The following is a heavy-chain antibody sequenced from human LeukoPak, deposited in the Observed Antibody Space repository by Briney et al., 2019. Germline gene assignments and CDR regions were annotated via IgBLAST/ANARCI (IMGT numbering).Heavy chain of an antibody. CDR2: ISAYNGNT. V-gene: IGHV1-18*01. J-gene: IGHJ6*02. D-gene: IGHD3-22*01. Sequence: ASVKVSCKASGYTFTSYDISWVRQAPGQGLEWMGWISAYNGNTNYAQKLQGRVTMTTDTSTSTAYMELRSLRSDDTAVYYCARVVGYSYYYYGMDVWGQGTTVTVSS. CDR3: ARVVGYSYYYYGMDV. CDR1: GYTFTSYD.